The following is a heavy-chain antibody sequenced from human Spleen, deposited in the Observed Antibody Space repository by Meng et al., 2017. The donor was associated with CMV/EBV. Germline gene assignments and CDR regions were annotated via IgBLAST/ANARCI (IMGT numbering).Heavy chain of an antibody. Sequence: ASVKVSCKASGYNFTGYYMHWVRQAPGQGLEWMGWISPNSGGTNYAQKFQGRVTMTRDTSISTAYMELSRLRSDDTAVYYCARGGYCSGGSCYSPHFDYWGQGTLVTVSS. CDR3: ARGGYCSGGSCYSPHFDY. J-gene: IGHJ4*02. V-gene: IGHV1-2*02. D-gene: IGHD2-15*01. CDR1: GYNFTGYY. CDR2: ISPNSGGT.